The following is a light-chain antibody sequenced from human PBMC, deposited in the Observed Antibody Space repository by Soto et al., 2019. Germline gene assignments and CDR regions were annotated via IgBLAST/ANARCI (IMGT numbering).Light chain of an antibody. V-gene: IGKV3-15*01. CDR1: QSVSSN. CDR3: QQYNNWPYT. J-gene: IGKJ2*01. CDR2: GAS. Sequence: EIVMTQSPATLSVSPGERATLSCRASQSVSSNLAWYQQKPGQAPRLLIYGASTRATGIPARFSGSVSGTELSPTIRSLQSEDFPAHYCQQYNNWPYTFGQGTTLEIK.